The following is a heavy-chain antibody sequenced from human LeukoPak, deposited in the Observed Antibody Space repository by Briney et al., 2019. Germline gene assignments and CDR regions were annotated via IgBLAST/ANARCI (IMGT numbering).Heavy chain of an antibody. Sequence: GGSLRLSCAASGFTFSSYAMSWVRQAPGKGLEWVSAISGSGGSTYYADSVKGRFTISRDNSKNTLYLQMNSLRAEDTAVYYCARDTTDGYKARTDYAMDVWGQGTTVTVSS. V-gene: IGHV3-23*01. D-gene: IGHD5-24*01. J-gene: IGHJ6*02. CDR1: GFTFSSYA. CDR3: ARDTTDGYKARTDYAMDV. CDR2: ISGSGGST.